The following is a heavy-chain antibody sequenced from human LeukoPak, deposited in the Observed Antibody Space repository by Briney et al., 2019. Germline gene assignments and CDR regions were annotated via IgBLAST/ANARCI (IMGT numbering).Heavy chain of an antibody. D-gene: IGHD6-13*01. J-gene: IGHJ5*02. CDR3: AKDPSISSPSFWFDP. Sequence: GGSLRLSCAASGFTFSSYAMSWVRQAPGKGLEWVSAISGSGGSTYYVDSVKGRFTISRDNSKSTLYLQMSSLRAEDTALYYCAKDPSISSPSFWFDPWGQGTLVTVFS. CDR1: GFTFSSYA. CDR2: ISGSGGST. V-gene: IGHV3-23*01.